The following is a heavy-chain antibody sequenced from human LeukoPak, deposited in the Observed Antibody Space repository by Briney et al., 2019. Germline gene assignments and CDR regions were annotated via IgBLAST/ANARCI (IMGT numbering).Heavy chain of an antibody. J-gene: IGHJ5*02. V-gene: IGHV4-59*08. D-gene: IGHD2-15*01. CDR1: GGSVSGYY. CDR3: ARTIVVVVAATRKYNWFDP. Sequence: PSETLSLTCTVSGGSVSGYYWSWIRQSPGGGLEWIGYIYHTGHTHYNASLKGRVTMSMDTSQSQISLRMSSMTAADTAVYYCARTIVVVVAATRKYNWFDPWGQGTLVTVSS. CDR2: IYHTGHT.